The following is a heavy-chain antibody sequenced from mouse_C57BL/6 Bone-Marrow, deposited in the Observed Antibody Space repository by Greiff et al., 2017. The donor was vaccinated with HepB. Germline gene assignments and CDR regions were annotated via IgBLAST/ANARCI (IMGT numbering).Heavy chain of an antibody. D-gene: IGHD1-1*01. V-gene: IGHV5-6*01. J-gene: IGHJ4*01. CDR3: ARAITTVVAKGGYAMDY. CDR2: ISSGGSYT. Sequence: EVKLMESGGDLVKPGGSLKLSCAASGFTFSSYGMSWVRQTPDKRLEWVATISSGGSYTYYPDSVKGRFTISRDNAKNTLYLQMSSLKSEDTAMYYCARAITTVVAKGGYAMDYWGQGTSVTVSS. CDR1: GFTFSSYG.